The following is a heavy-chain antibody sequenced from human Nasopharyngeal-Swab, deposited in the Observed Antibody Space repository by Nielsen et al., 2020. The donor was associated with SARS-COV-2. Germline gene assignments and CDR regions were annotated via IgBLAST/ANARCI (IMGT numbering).Heavy chain of an antibody. CDR1: GGSISSGGYS. Sequence: SETLSLTCAVSGGSISSGGYSWSWIRQPPGKGLEWIGYIYHSGSTYYNPSLKSRVTISVDRSKNQFSLKLSSVTAADTAVNYCARATDIVATIFDYWGQGTLVTVSS. CDR2: IYHSGST. CDR3: ARATDIVATIFDY. J-gene: IGHJ4*02. D-gene: IGHD5-12*01. V-gene: IGHV4-30-2*01.